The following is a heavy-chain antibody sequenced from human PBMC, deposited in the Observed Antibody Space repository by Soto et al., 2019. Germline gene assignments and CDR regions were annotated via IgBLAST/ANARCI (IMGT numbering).Heavy chain of an antibody. CDR1: GGSISSSSYY. J-gene: IGHJ4*02. CDR2: IYYSGST. D-gene: IGHD1-26*01. V-gene: IGHV4-39*01. CDR3: ASLPSGSYFDY. Sequence: QLQLQESGPGLVKPSETLSLTCTVSGGSISSSSYYWGWIRQPPGKGLEWIGSIYYSGSTYYNPPLKSRVTLPVDTSKNPFALKLSSLTAADTAVYYCASLPSGSYFDYWGQGTLVTVSS.